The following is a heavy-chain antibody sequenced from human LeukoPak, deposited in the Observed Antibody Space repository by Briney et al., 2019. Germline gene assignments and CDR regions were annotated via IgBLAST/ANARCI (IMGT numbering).Heavy chain of an antibody. V-gene: IGHV3-23*01. CDR1: GFTFSRYA. CDR2: ISGSGGST. Sequence: GGSLRLSCAAPGFTFSRYAMSWVRQAPGKGLEWVSAISGSGGSTYYADSVKGRFTISRDNSKNTLYLQMNSLRAEDTAVYYCAKWFLSNDYFDYWGQGTLVTVSS. D-gene: IGHD3-3*01. J-gene: IGHJ4*02. CDR3: AKWFLSNDYFDY.